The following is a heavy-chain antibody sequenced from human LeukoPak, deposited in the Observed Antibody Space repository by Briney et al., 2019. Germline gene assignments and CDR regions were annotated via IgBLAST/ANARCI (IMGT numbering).Heavy chain of an antibody. CDR3: ATDLTYYYDSSGSRQGY. CDR1: GYTLTELS. D-gene: IGHD3-22*01. V-gene: IGHV1-24*01. CDR2: FDPEDGET. Sequence: VASVKVSCKVSGYTLTELSMHWVRQAPGKGLEWMGGFDPEDGETIYAQKFQGRVTMTEDTSTDTAYMELSSLRSEDTAVYYCATDLTYYYDSSGSRQGYWGQGTLVTVSS. J-gene: IGHJ4*02.